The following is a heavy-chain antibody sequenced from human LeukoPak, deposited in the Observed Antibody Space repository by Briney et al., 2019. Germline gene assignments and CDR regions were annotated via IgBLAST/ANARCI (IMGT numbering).Heavy chain of an antibody. V-gene: IGHV3-23*01. CDR1: GFTFSSYA. Sequence: GGSLRLSCAASGFTFSSYAMSWVRQAPGKGLEWVSAISGSGGSTYSADSVKGRFTISRDNSKNTLYLQMNSLRAEDTAVYYCAKDICSGGTCYRFEYWGQGPLVTVSS. D-gene: IGHD2-15*01. CDR3: AKDICSGGTCYRFEY. J-gene: IGHJ4*02. CDR2: ISGSGGST.